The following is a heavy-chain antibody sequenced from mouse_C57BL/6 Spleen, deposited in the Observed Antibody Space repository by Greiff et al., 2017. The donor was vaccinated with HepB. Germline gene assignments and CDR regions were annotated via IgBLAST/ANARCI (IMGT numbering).Heavy chain of an antibody. D-gene: IGHD4-1*01. V-gene: IGHV1-80*01. Sequence: VQLQESGAELVKPGASVKISCKASGYAFSSYWMNWVKQRPGKGLEWIGQIYPGDGDTNYNGKFKGKATLTADKSSSTAYMQLSSLTSEDSAVYFCAREGTGTEAMDYWGQGTSVTVSS. CDR1: GYAFSSYW. CDR2: IYPGDGDT. J-gene: IGHJ4*01. CDR3: AREGTGTEAMDY.